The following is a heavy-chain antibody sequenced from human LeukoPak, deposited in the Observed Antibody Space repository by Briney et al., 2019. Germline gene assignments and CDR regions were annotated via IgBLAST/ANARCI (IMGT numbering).Heavy chain of an antibody. CDR1: GGSFSGYY. CDR3: ARRYSSSSVYYFDY. J-gene: IGHJ4*02. V-gene: IGHV4-34*01. CDR2: INHSGST. Sequence: PSETLSLTCAVYGGSFSGYYWSWIRQPPGKGLEWIGEINHSGSTNYNPSLKSRVTIPVDTSKNQFSLKLSSVTAADTAVYYCARRYSSSSVYYFDYWGQGTLVTVSS. D-gene: IGHD6-6*01.